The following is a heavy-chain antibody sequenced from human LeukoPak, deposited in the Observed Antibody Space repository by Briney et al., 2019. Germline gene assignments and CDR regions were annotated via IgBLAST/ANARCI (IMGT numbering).Heavy chain of an antibody. V-gene: IGHV5-51*01. CDR1: GYSFTSYW. D-gene: IGHD3-10*01. CDR2: IYPGDSAT. CDR3: ARQEELASYGMDV. Sequence: GESLKISCKGSGYSFTSYWIGWVRQMPGKGLEWMGIIYPGDSATRYSPSFQGQVTISADKSISPAYLQWSSLKASDTAMYYCARQEELASYGMDVWGKGTTVTVSS. J-gene: IGHJ6*04.